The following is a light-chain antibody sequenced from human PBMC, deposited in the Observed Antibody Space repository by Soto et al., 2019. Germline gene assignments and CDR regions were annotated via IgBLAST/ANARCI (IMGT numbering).Light chain of an antibody. CDR2: EVS. Sequence: QSVLTPPPSSYGSPGRSVTISCTGTSSDVGDYNYVSWYQQHPGKAPKLMIYEVSKRPSGVPDRFSGSKSGNTASLTVSGLQAEDEADYYCSSYAGSNNRVFGTGTKITVL. CDR3: SSYAGSNNRV. J-gene: IGLJ1*01. CDR1: SSDVGDYNY. V-gene: IGLV2-8*01.